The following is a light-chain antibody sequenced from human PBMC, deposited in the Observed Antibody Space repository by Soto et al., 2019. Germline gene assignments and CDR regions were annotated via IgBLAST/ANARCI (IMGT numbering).Light chain of an antibody. J-gene: IGKJ2*01. V-gene: IGKV3-15*01. Sequence: EILMTQSPATLSVSPGERVTLSCRASRSVSSNLAWYQQKPGQAPRLLLYGASTRANGIPARFSGSGSGTEFTLTISSLQSEDFAGYYCQQYNNWPPYTFGQGTKLEIK. CDR3: QQYNNWPPYT. CDR2: GAS. CDR1: RSVSSN.